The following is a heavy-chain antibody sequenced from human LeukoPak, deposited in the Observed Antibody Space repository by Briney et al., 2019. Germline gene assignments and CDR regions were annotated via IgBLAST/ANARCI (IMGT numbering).Heavy chain of an antibody. CDR1: GFTFSSYD. Sequence: GGSLRLSCAASGFTFSSYDMHWVRRATGKGLEWVSAIDTAGDTYYAGSVKGRFTISRENAKNSLYLQMNSLRAGDTAVYYCARGITENAFDIWGQGTMATVSS. V-gene: IGHV3-13*04. J-gene: IGHJ3*02. CDR2: IDTAGDT. D-gene: IGHD1-20*01. CDR3: ARGITENAFDI.